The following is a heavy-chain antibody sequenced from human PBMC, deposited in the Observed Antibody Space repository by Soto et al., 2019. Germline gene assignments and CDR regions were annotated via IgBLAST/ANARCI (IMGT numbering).Heavy chain of an antibody. CDR1: GFIFSSFG. D-gene: IGHD7-27*01. V-gene: IGHV3-33*01. CDR3: VRDLLGSGGHFDY. CDR2: IWYDGSNT. Sequence: GGSLRLSCAASGFIFSSFGMHWVRQAPGKGPEWVAHIWYDGSNTYYADSVRGRFTISRDNSRNTVYLQMNSLRAEDTAVYHCVRDLLGSGGHFDYWGQGTPVTVSS. J-gene: IGHJ4*02.